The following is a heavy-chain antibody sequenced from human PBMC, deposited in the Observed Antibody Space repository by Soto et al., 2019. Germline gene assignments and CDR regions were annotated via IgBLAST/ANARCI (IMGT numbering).Heavy chain of an antibody. D-gene: IGHD2-15*01. J-gene: IGHJ4*02. CDR1: GGSITSYY. V-gene: IGHV4-59*01. CDR2: IYYSGST. CDR3: ARYCSGGSCYSKSLDY. Sequence: LSLTCTVSGGSITSYYWSWVRQPPGKGLEWVGYIYYSGSTSYNPSLRSRVTISVDTSKNQFSLHLTSVTAADTAVYYCARYCSGGSCYSKSLDYWGQGTLVTVSS.